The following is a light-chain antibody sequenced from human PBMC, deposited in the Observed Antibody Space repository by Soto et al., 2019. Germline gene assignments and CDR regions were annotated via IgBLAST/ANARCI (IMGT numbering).Light chain of an antibody. CDR3: SSHSSSNTLVV. Sequence: QSVLTQPASVSGSPGQSITISYTGSSSDVGGYDYVSWYQHQPGKAPKLMIYEVASRPSGVSNRFSGSKSGNTASLTIAGLRAEDEGDYYCSSHSSSNTLVVLGGGTQLTVL. CDR1: SSDVGGYDY. V-gene: IGLV2-14*01. CDR2: EVA. J-gene: IGLJ7*01.